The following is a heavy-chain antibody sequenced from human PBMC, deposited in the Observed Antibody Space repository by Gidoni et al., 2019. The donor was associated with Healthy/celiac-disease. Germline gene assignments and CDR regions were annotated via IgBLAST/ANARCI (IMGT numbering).Heavy chain of an antibody. J-gene: IGHJ6*02. CDR2: IYSGGST. CDR3: ARDDFSYYGMDV. CDR1: GFTVSSNY. V-gene: IGHV3-53*02. Sequence: EVQLVETGGGLIQPGGSLGLPCAAPGFTVSSNYMSWVRQAPGKGLEWVSVIYSGGSTYYADSVKGRFTSSRDNSKNTLYLQMNSLRAEDTAVYYCARDDFSYYGMDVWGQGTTVTVSS.